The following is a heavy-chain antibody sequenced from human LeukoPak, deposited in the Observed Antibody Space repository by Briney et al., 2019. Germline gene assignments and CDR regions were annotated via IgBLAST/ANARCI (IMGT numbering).Heavy chain of an antibody. CDR3: ARSFFFDSSGTYWYFDL. CDR1: GGSVSSRSYC. CDR2: IYYSGNT. V-gene: IGHV4-39*01. J-gene: IGHJ2*01. D-gene: IGHD3-22*01. Sequence: ASETLSLTCSVSGGSVSSRSYCWGWIRQPPGKGLEWIGSIYYSGNTYHNPSLKSRFTISVDTSKNQFSLKLSSVTAADTAMYYCARSFFFDSSGTYWYFDLWGRGILVTVSS.